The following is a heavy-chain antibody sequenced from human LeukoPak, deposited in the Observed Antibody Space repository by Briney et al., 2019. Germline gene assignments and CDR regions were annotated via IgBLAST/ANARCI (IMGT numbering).Heavy chain of an antibody. CDR1: GFTFDDYA. J-gene: IGHJ3*02. CDR2: ISWNSGSI. D-gene: IGHD6-6*01. Sequence: GGSLRLSCAASGFTFDDYAMHWVRQAPGKGLEWVSGISWNSGSIGYADSVKGRFTISRDNAKNSLYLQMNSLRAEDMALYYCAKDRGSSHGIDAFDIWGQGTMVTVSS. V-gene: IGHV3-9*03. CDR3: AKDRGSSHGIDAFDI.